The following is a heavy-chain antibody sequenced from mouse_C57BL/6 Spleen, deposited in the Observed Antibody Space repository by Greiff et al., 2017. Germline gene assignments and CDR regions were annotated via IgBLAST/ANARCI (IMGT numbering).Heavy chain of an antibody. CDR3: AKYDGSSSHWYFDV. CDR2: ISSGSSTI. Sequence: EVQLVESGGGLVKPGGSLKLSCAASGFTFSDYGMHWVRQAPEKGLEWVAYISSGSSTIYYADTVKGRFTIARDNAKNTLCLQMTSLRSEDTAMYYCAKYDGSSSHWYFDVWGTGTTVTVSS. V-gene: IGHV5-17*01. D-gene: IGHD1-1*01. CDR1: GFTFSDYG. J-gene: IGHJ1*03.